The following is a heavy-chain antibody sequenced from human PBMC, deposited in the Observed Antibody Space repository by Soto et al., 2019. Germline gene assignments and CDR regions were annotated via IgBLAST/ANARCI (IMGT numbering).Heavy chain of an antibody. J-gene: IGHJ4*02. CDR1: GGTFRSYV. Sequence: QVQLVQSGAEVKKPGSSVKVSCKASGGTFRSYVTSWVRQAPGQGLEWLGGIIPMYGTTYYAQTFQGRVTISADESTSIALMELSSLITEDTAVYYSPRIGTLDWIDDYWGQGTLVTVSS. V-gene: IGHV1-69*12. CDR3: PRIGTLDWIDDY. CDR2: IIPMYGTT. D-gene: IGHD1-1*01.